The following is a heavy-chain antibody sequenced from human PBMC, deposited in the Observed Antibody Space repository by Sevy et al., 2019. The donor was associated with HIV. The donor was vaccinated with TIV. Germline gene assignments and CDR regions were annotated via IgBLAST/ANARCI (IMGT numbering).Heavy chain of an antibody. J-gene: IGHJ4*02. Sequence: SETLSLTCTVSGASFSNSHYYWGWIRQPPGKGLEWIGTIFYTGSSYYNPSLKSRFTISVDTSKNQFSLKLTSVTVADTALYYCTRRLGYCSGGGCYPTFDYWGQGTLVTVSS. V-gene: IGHV4-39*01. D-gene: IGHD2-15*01. CDR1: GASFSNSHYY. CDR2: IFYTGSS. CDR3: TRRLGYCSGGGCYPTFDY.